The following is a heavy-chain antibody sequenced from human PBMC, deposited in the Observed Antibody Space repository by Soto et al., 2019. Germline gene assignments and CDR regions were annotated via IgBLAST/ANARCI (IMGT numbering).Heavy chain of an antibody. CDR2: IYPGDSDT. Sequence: PGESLKISCKGSGYTFTDYWIGWVRQLPGKGLEWMGIIYPGDSDTRYSPSFQGHVTITVDKSTSTAYLQWNTLKASDTAMYYCARNIRNFRYYYYAMDVWGQGTTVTVSS. V-gene: IGHV5-51*01. J-gene: IGHJ6*02. CDR1: GYTFTDYW. CDR3: ARNIRNFRYYYYAMDV.